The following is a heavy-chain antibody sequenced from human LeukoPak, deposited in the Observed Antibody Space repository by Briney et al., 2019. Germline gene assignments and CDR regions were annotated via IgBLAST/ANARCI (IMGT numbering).Heavy chain of an antibody. Sequence: PGRSLRLSCAASGFTFSSYGMHWVRQAPGKGLEWVAVIWYDGSNKYYADSVKGRFTISRDNSKNTLYLQMNSLRAEDTAVYYCATVHASGCPGNYWGQGTLVTVSS. V-gene: IGHV3-33*01. CDR3: ATVHASGCPGNY. J-gene: IGHJ4*02. CDR1: GFTFSSYG. CDR2: IWYDGSNK. D-gene: IGHD6-19*01.